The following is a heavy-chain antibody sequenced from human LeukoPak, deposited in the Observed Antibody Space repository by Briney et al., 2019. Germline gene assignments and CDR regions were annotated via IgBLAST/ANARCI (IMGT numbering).Heavy chain of an antibody. CDR2: ISYDGSNK. V-gene: IGHV3-30-3*01. Sequence: PGGSLRLSCAASGFTFSSYAMHWVRQAPGKGLEWVAVISYDGSNKYYADSVKGRFTISRDNSKNTLYLQMNSLRAEDTAVYYCAKGSWNYEGDYWGQGTLVTVSS. CDR3: AKGSWNYEGDY. CDR1: GFTFSSYA. J-gene: IGHJ4*02. D-gene: IGHD1-7*01.